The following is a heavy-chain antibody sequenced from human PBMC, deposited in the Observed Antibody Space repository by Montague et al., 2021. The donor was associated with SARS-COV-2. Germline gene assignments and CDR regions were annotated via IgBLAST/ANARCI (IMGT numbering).Heavy chain of an antibody. CDR3: ARHGDRAEGRLSWFDP. CDR2: VYFSGFT. Sequence: SETLSLICTVSGGSISSSDYYWGWIRQPPGKGLEWIGSVYFSGFTYYNPSLKSRVTIPVDTFKNQLSLKLSSATAADTAVYYCARHGDRAEGRLSWFDPWGQGTLVTVSS. CDR1: GGSISSSDYY. V-gene: IGHV4-39*01. D-gene: IGHD3-3*01. J-gene: IGHJ5*02.